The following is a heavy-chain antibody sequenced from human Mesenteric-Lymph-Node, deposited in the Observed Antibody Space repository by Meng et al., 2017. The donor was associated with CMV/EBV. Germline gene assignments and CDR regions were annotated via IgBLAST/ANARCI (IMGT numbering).Heavy chain of an antibody. J-gene: IGHJ4*02. CDR3: VSYDWKLPFDR. CDR2: VIPDGSGT. V-gene: IGHV3-74*01. D-gene: IGHD3-16*01. CDR1: GFTFSSSY. Sequence: GESLKISCAASGFTFSSSYMYWVRQVPGKGLVWVSRVIPDGSGTGYADAVKGRFTIPRDNAKNTLYLQMNSLRVEDTAVYYCVSYDWKLPFDRWGQGTLVTVSS.